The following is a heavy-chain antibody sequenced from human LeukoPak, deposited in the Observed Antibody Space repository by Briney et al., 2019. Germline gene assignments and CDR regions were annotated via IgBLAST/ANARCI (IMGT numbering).Heavy chain of an antibody. CDR2: ISSSGSTI. CDR3: ARGQSGGITMIVVVIIYYFDY. V-gene: IGHV3-11*04. J-gene: IGHJ4*02. Sequence: PGGSLRLSCAASGFTFSDYYMSWIRQAPGKGLEWVSYISSSGSTIYYADSVKGRFTISRDNAKNSLYLQMNSLRAEDTAVYYCARGQSGGITMIVVVIIYYFDYWGQGTLVTVSS. D-gene: IGHD3-22*01. CDR1: GFTFSDYY.